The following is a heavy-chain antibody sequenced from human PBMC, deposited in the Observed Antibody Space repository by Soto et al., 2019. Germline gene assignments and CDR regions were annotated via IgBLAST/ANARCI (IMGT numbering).Heavy chain of an antibody. D-gene: IGHD3-10*01. J-gene: IGHJ4*02. V-gene: IGHV3-30-3*01. CDR1: GFIFSSYA. CDR2: ISFDGSNI. CDR3: ARGGLEILWFRGNY. Sequence: QVQLVESGGGVVQPGRSLRLSCAASGFIFSSYAMHWVRQAPGKGLEWVALISFDGSNIYYADSVRGRFTISRDNSRTTLYLQMNSLRTEDTAMYYCARGGLEILWFRGNYWGQGTLVTVSS.